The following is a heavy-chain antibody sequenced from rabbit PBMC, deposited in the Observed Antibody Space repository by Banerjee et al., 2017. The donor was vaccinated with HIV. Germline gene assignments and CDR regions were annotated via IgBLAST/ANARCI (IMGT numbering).Heavy chain of an antibody. CDR3: ARAGGFENYFNL. J-gene: IGHJ4*01. CDR2: IYTGDGNT. V-gene: IGHV1S40*01. CDR1: GFSFSSGYD. D-gene: IGHD1-1*01. Sequence: QSLEESGGGLVKPGASLTLTCTASGFSFSSGYDMCWVRQAPGKGLELIACIYTGDGNTYYATWAKGRFTISKTSSTTVTLQMTSLTAADTATYFCARAGGFENYFNLWGPGTLVTVS.